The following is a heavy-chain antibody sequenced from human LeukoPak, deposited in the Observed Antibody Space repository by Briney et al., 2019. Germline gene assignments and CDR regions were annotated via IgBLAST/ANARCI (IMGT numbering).Heavy chain of an antibody. CDR2: IRSKANSYAT. J-gene: IGHJ4*02. Sequence: GGSLRLSCAASGFTFSGSAMHWVRQASGKGLEWVGRIRSKANSYATAYAASVKGRFTISRDDSKNTAYLQMNSLKTEDTAVYYCTTNLDTAMVKDYFDYWGQGTLVTVSS. V-gene: IGHV3-73*01. D-gene: IGHD5-18*01. CDR3: TTNLDTAMVKDYFDY. CDR1: GFTFSGSA.